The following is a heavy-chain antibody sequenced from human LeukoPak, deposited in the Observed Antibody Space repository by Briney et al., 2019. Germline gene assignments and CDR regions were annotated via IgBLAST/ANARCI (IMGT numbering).Heavy chain of an antibody. CDR2: ISYDGSNK. CDR1: GFTFSSYG. Sequence: QPGGSLRLSCAASGFTFSSYGMHWVRQAPGKGLEWVAVISYDGSNKYYADSVKGRFTISRDNSKNTLYLQMNSLRAEDTAVYYCAKVDVGGSSGYYSTLDYWGQGTLVTVSS. CDR3: AKVDVGGSSGYYSTLDY. D-gene: IGHD3-22*01. V-gene: IGHV3-30*18. J-gene: IGHJ4*02.